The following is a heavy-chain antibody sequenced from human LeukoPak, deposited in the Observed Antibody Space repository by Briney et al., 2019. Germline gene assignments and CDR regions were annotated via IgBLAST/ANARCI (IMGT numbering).Heavy chain of an antibody. CDR3: ARRIAGDGSHAFDI. Sequence: GGSLRLSCAASGFSFSDYNMGWMRQAPGKGLEWVSYTRNSDNNMFYADSVKGRFTISRDNAKYSVYLQMNSLRAEDTAVYYCARRIAGDGSHAFDIWGQGTMVTVSS. D-gene: IGHD6-19*01. CDR1: GFSFSDYN. CDR2: TRNSDNNM. V-gene: IGHV3-11*01. J-gene: IGHJ3*02.